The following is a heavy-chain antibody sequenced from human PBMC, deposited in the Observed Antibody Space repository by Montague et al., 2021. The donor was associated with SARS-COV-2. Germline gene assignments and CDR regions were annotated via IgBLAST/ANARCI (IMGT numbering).Heavy chain of an antibody. J-gene: IGHJ4*02. D-gene: IGHD2-2*01. CDR1: GGYITGRSYY. Sequence: SETLSLTCTVSGGYITGRSYYWGWIRQPPGKGLERTGSIYYSGNTYYNPSLKSRVTISVDTPNNQFSLKLASVTAPDTAVYYCARLDQLLSGTPGYWGQGTLVTVSS. CDR2: IYYSGNT. CDR3: ARLDQLLSGTPGY. V-gene: IGHV4-39*01.